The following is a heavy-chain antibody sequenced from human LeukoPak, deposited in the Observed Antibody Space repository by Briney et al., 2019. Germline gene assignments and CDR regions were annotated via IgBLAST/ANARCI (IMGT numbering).Heavy chain of an antibody. CDR3: AKVAKYYYGSETYYFFEH. J-gene: IGHJ4*02. V-gene: IGHV3-7*01. D-gene: IGHD3-10*01. CDR2: INQDGTEK. Sequence: GGSLRLSCAASGFTFTTYWMTWVRQAPGKGLEWVANINQDGTEKYCVDSVKGRFTISRDNAKNSLYLQMNSLRVEDTAVYYCAKVAKYYYGSETYYFFEHWGQGTPVTASS. CDR1: GFTFTTYW.